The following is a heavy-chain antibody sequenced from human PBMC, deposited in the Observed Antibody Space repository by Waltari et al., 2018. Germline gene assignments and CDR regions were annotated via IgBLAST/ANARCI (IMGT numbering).Heavy chain of an antibody. D-gene: IGHD3-16*01. Sequence: EEQLVESGGGLVQPGGSLRLSCVASGFGLSRSEMYWVRQAPGKALEWVSSISTSGDSIHYADSVKGRFTISRDNSKSSLYLQLSSLRAEDTAVYYCARVGGYYYYYMDVWGKGTTVTVSS. CDR2: ISTSGDSI. V-gene: IGHV3-48*03. J-gene: IGHJ6*03. CDR3: ARVGGYYYYYMDV. CDR1: GFGLSRSE.